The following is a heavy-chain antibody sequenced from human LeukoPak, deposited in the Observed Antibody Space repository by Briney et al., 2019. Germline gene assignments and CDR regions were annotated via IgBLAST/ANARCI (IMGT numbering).Heavy chain of an antibody. D-gene: IGHD3-10*01. CDR3: ARETSGSYYKGPNDY. J-gene: IGHJ4*02. V-gene: IGHV6-1*01. Sequence: SQTLSLTCAISGDIVSSNSAGWNWIRQSPSRSLEWLGRTYYRSKWYNDYAVSVKSRITINPDTSKNQFSLQLNSVTPEDTAVYYCARETSGSYYKGPNDYWGQGTLVTVSS. CDR1: GDIVSSNSAG. CDR2: TYYRSKWYN.